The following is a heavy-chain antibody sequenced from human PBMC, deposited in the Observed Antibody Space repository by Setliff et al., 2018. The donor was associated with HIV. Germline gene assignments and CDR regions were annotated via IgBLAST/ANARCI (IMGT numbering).Heavy chain of an antibody. CDR2: VYDSGTT. D-gene: IGHD1-26*01. V-gene: IGHV4-59*01. J-gene: IGHJ4*02. CDR1: GGSISNSH. Sequence: SETLSLTCTVSGGSISNSHWSWIRQPPGKELEWIGYVYDSGTTQYNPSLESRVTISLHTSKNHFSLKLNSVIAADTAVYYCATYWGGEGGRGYWGQGTLVTVSS. CDR3: ATYWGGEGGRGY.